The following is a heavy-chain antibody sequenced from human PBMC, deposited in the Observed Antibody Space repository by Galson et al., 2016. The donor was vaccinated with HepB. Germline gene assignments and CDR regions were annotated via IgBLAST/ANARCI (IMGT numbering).Heavy chain of an antibody. Sequence: SETLSLTCTVSGGSISSYYWSWIRQPAGKGLEWIGRIYTSGSTNYNPSPKSRLTMSLDTSKNQFSLKLTSVTAADTAVYYCARDGSSSNYYYYMDVWGKGTAVTVSS. CDR3: ARDGSSSNYYYYMDV. CDR2: IYTSGST. D-gene: IGHD6-6*01. CDR1: GGSISSYY. J-gene: IGHJ6*03. V-gene: IGHV4-4*07.